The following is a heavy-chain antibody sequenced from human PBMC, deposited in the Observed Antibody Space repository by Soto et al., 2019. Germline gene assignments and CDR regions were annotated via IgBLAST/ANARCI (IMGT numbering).Heavy chain of an antibody. D-gene: IGHD3-10*01. V-gene: IGHV1-69*13. J-gene: IGHJ5*02. CDR2: IMPIFGTP. CDR1: GGTFDSYV. CDR3: ARVHSSGIFYFVDP. Sequence: SSVKVSCKASGGTFDSYVISWLRQAPGQGLEWMGGIMPIFGTPNYAQKFRGRVTISADESTSTAYLELSSLTSDDTAVYYCARVHSSGIFYFVDPWGQGTLVTVSS.